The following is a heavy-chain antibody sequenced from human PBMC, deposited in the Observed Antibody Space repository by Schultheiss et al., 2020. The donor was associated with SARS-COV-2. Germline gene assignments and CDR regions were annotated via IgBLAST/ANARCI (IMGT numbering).Heavy chain of an antibody. CDR3: AKDKVHYMDV. J-gene: IGHJ6*03. CDR1: GFTFSSYA. V-gene: IGHV3-30-3*01. Sequence: SLKISCAASGFTFSSYAMHWVRQAPGKGLEWVAVISYDGSNKYYADSVKGRFTISRDNSKNTLYLQMNSLRAEDTAVYYCAKDKVHYMDVWGKGTTVTVSS. CDR2: ISYDGSNK.